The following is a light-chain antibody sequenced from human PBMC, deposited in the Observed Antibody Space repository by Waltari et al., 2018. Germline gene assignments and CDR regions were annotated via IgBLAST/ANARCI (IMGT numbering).Light chain of an antibody. CDR1: QGLVASGGNTI. J-gene: IGKJ1*01. V-gene: IGKV2-30*01. CDR3: MQGTHWPWT. CDR2: RVS. Sequence: DVVMTQSPLSLPVALGQQASISCKASQGLVASGGNTILNWFQQRPGQSPRRLIYRVSNRDSGVPDRFSGSGSGTDFTLKISRVEAEDVGIYYCMQGTHWPWTFGQGTKVEFK.